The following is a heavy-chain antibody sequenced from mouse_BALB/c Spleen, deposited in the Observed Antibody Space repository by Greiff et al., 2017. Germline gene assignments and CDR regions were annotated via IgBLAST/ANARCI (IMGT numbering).Heavy chain of an antibody. Sequence: QVQLQQSGAELVRPGVSVKISCKGSGYTFTDYAMHWVKQSHAKSLEWIGVISTYYGDASYNQKFKGKATMTVDKSSSTAYMELARLTSEDSAIYYCARYDYYGWGAWFAYWGQGTLVTVSA. CDR1: GYTFTDYA. CDR3: ARYDYYGWGAWFAY. CDR2: ISTYYGDA. J-gene: IGHJ3*01. D-gene: IGHD1-1*01. V-gene: IGHV1S137*01.